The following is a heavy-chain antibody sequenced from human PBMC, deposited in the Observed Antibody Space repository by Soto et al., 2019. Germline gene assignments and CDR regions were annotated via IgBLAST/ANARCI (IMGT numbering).Heavy chain of an antibody. V-gene: IGHV3-20*01. CDR3: ARVKTPNQYYYYYYYMAV. Sequence: EEQLVESGGGVVRPGGSLRLSCAASGFTFDDYAMSWVRQAPGKGLEWVSGINWNGGSTGYADSVQGRFTISRDNAKNSVYLQLSSPRAEDTALYHCARVKTPNQYYYYYYYMAVWGKGTTVTVSS. D-gene: IGHD2-8*01. J-gene: IGHJ6*03. CDR2: INWNGGST. CDR1: GFTFDDYA.